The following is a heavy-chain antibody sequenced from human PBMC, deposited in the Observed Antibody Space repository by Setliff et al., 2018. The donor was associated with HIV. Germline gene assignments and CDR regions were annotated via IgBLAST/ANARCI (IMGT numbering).Heavy chain of an antibody. D-gene: IGHD2-15*01. Sequence: PGGSLRLSCATSGFTFDSYSIIWVRQAPGKGLAWVSYISGLGGGTIYYADSVRGRFTISRDDAEKSVYLQMNSLRAEDTAVYYCARAGVVEGYYYYYYMDVWGKGTTVTVSS. CDR2: ISGLGGGTI. J-gene: IGHJ6*03. V-gene: IGHV3-48*01. CDR3: ARAGVVEGYYYYYYMDV. CDR1: GFTFDSYS.